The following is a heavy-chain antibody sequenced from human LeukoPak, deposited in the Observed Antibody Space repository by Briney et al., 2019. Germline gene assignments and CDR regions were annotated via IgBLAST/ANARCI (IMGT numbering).Heavy chain of an antibody. CDR1: DYSISSGYGYY. J-gene: IGHJ4*02. D-gene: IGHD5/OR15-5a*01. Sequence: SETLSLTCTVSDYSISSGYGYYWGWIRQPPGKGLEWIGNIYPSGITYYNHFNSSLKSRVTISIDTSKDQFSLRLTSVTAADTAVYFCATLVSTRYYFDYWGQGTLVTVSS. CDR3: ATLVSTRYYFDY. V-gene: IGHV4-38-2*02. CDR2: IYPSGIT.